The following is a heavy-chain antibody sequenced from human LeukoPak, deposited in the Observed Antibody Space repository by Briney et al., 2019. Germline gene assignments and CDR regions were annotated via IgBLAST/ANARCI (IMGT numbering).Heavy chain of an antibody. CDR1: GFTFSSYD. V-gene: IGHV3-23*01. Sequence: GGSLRLSCAASGFTFSSYDMSWVRQAPGKGLEWVSGIGGSGAGTYYADSVKGRFTISRDNSKNTLYLQMNSLRAEDAAVYYCAKLFRTSDYWGQGTLVTVSS. J-gene: IGHJ4*02. CDR3: AKLFRTSDY. D-gene: IGHD1-1*01. CDR2: IGGSGAGT.